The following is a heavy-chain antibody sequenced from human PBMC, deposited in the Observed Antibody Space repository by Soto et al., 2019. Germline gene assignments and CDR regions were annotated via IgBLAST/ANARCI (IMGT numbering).Heavy chain of an antibody. Sequence: ASVKVSCKASGYTFTSYAMHWVRQAPGQRLEWMGWINAGNGNTKYSQKFQGRVTITRDTSASTAYMELSSLRSEDTAVYYCAVWNVLYGAFDIWGQGTMVNVSS. CDR1: GYTFTSYA. J-gene: IGHJ3*02. CDR2: INAGNGNT. CDR3: AVWNVLYGAFDI. V-gene: IGHV1-3*01. D-gene: IGHD1-1*01.